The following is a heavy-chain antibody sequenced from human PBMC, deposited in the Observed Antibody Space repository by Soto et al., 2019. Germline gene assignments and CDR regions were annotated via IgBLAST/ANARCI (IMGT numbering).Heavy chain of an antibody. Sequence: QVQLQESGPGLVKPSETLSLTCTVSNDSISTYYWTWIRQPPGKGLEWIGFIYYSWSTNYNPSLQSRVTISVDTSKNQFSLKMNSVTAADTAVYYCASPGRDWGALHYWGQGTLVTVSS. D-gene: IGHD7-27*01. J-gene: IGHJ4*02. CDR2: IYYSWST. V-gene: IGHV4-59*08. CDR1: NDSISTYY. CDR3: ASPGRDWGALHY.